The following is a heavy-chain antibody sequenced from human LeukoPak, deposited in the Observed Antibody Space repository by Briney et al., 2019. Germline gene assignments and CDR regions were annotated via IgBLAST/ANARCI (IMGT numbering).Heavy chain of an antibody. CDR1: GGSISNYY. D-gene: IGHD3-10*01. CDR3: ARGGYYGSGNDFRFDP. Sequence: KPSETLSLTCSVSGGSISNYYWGWIRQPPGKGLEWIGSISYSGSTYHNPSLKSRVTISVDTSKNQFSLKLSSVTAADTAVYYCARGGYYGSGNDFRFDPWGQGTLVTVSS. CDR2: ISYSGST. J-gene: IGHJ5*02. V-gene: IGHV4-39*07.